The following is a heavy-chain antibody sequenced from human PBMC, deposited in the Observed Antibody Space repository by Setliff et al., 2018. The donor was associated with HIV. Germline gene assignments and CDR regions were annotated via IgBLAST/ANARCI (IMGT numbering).Heavy chain of an antibody. CDR2: VSSDGRYI. Sequence: GGSLRLSCAASGFTFSNSWMSWVRQAPGKGLEWVSSVSSDGRYIYYADSVRGRFTISRDDAKSSLYLQMYSLRAEDTAIYYCARDRASSAYYSHFDYWGQGNMVTVSS. CDR1: GFTFSNSW. CDR3: ARDRASSAYYSHFDY. J-gene: IGHJ4*02. D-gene: IGHD3-22*01. V-gene: IGHV3-21*06.